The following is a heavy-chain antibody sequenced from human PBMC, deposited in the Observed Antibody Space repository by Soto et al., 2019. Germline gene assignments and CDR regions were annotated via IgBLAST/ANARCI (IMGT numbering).Heavy chain of an antibody. CDR2: IYYSGST. D-gene: IGHD3-22*01. Sequence: QVQLQESGPGLVKPSQTLSLTCTVSGGSISSGGYYWSWIRQHPGKGLEWIGYIYYSGSTYYNPSLKSRVTISVDTSKNQFSLKLSSVTAADTAVYYCARLDDSSGYYYGVGAYWGQGTLVTVSS. CDR1: GGSISSGGYY. V-gene: IGHV4-31*03. CDR3: ARLDDSSGYYYGVGAY. J-gene: IGHJ4*02.